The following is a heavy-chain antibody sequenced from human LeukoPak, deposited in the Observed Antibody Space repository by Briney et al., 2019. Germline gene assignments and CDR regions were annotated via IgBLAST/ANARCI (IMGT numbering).Heavy chain of an antibody. CDR3: ARAIQESSGWYLAHPNPYYYYYGMDV. D-gene: IGHD6-19*01. CDR2: INTNTGNP. V-gene: IGHV7-4-1*02. CDR1: GYTFTSYA. J-gene: IGHJ6*02. Sequence: ASVKVSCKASGYTFTSYAMNWVRQAPGQGLEWMGWINTNTGNPTYAQGFTGRFVFSLYTSVSTAYLQISSLKAEDTAVYYCARAIQESSGWYLAHPNPYYYYYGMDVWGQGTTVTVSS.